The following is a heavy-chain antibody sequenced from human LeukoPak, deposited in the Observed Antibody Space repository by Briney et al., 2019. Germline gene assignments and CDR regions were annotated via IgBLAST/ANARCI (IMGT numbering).Heavy chain of an antibody. CDR1: GGSFSGYY. Sequence: SETLSLTCAVYGGSFSGYYWSWIRQPPGKGLEWIGEINHSGSTNYNPSLKSRVTISVDTSKNQFSLKLSSVTAADTAVYYCASVPTLRGYSYGWDAFDIWGQGTMVTVSS. CDR3: ASVPTLRGYSYGWDAFDI. V-gene: IGHV4-34*01. D-gene: IGHD5-18*01. J-gene: IGHJ3*02. CDR2: INHSGST.